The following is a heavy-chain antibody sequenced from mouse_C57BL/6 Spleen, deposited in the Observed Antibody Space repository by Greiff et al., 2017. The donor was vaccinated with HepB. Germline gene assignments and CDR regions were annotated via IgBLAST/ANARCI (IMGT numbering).Heavy chain of an antibody. CDR1: GYTFTDYE. D-gene: IGHD4-1*01. V-gene: IGHV1-15*01. CDR3: ARSKLGAFDY. CDR2: IDPETGGT. J-gene: IGHJ2*01. Sequence: VQVVESGAELVRPGASVTLSCKASGYTFTDYEMHWVKQTPVHGLEWIGAIDPETGGTAYNQKFKGKATLTVDKSSSTAYMQLSSLTSEDSAVYYCARSKLGAFDYWGQGTTLTVSS.